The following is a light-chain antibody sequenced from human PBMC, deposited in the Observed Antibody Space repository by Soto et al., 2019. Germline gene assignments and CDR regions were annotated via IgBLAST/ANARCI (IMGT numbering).Light chain of an antibody. J-gene: IGLJ2*01. V-gene: IGLV2-8*01. CDR3: SSYVTGNSLI. CDR1: SRDVGGHDY. CDR2: ELS. Sequence: QSALTQPPSASGSPGQSVTISCTGTSRDVGGHDYVSWYQQHPGKAPKLMIYELSKRPSGVPDRFFGSKSGNTASLTVSGLQAEDEADYYCSSYVTGNSLIFGGGTKLTVL.